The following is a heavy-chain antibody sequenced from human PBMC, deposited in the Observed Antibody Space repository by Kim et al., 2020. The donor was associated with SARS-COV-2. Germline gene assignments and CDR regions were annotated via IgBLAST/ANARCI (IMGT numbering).Heavy chain of an antibody. Sequence: SQTLSLTCAISGDSVSSNSAAWNWIRQSPSRGLEWLGRTYYRSKWYNDYAVSVKSRITINPDTSKNQFSLQLNSVTPEDTAVYYCARDSTAPYSSSWYPLNLGVFDSWGQGTLVTVSS. CDR2: TYYRSKWYN. CDR3: ARDSTAPYSSSWYPLNLGVFDS. CDR1: GDSVSSNSAA. D-gene: IGHD6-13*01. V-gene: IGHV6-1*01. J-gene: IGHJ4*02.